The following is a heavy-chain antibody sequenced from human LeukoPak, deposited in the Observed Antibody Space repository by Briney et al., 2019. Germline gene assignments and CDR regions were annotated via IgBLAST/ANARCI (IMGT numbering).Heavy chain of an antibody. CDR3: ARESYSGSYPTSP. CDR2: IKQDGSEK. CDR1: GFTFSSYW. J-gene: IGHJ5*02. D-gene: IGHD1-26*01. Sequence: GGSLRLSCAASGFTFSSYWMSWVRHAPGNGLEWVANIKQDGSEKYYVDSVKGRFNISRDNAKNSLYLQMNSLRAEDTAVYYCARESYSGSYPTSPWGQGTLVTVSS. V-gene: IGHV3-7*01.